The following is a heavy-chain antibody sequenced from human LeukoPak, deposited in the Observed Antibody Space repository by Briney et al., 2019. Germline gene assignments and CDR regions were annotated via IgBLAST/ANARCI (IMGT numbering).Heavy chain of an antibody. CDR3: ARQPYCSGGSCYRVYFDY. Sequence: SETLSLTCTVSGGSISSSNYYWGWIRQPPRKGLEWIGSIYYSGSTYYNPSLKSRVTISVDTSKNQFSLKLSSVTAADTAVYYCARQPYCSGGSCYRVYFDYWGQGTLVTVSS. CDR1: GGSISSSNYY. J-gene: IGHJ4*02. D-gene: IGHD2-15*01. CDR2: IYYSGST. V-gene: IGHV4-39*01.